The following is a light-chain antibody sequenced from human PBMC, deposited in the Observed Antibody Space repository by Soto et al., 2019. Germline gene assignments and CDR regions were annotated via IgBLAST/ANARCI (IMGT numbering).Light chain of an antibody. Sequence: DIQMTQSPSSLSASVGDRVTVTCRASQSISSFLNWYQQKPGKAPKLLIYAASSLQSGVPSRFSGSGSGTDFPLTISSLQPEDFATYYCQQRGRTPLTFGGGTKVEIK. CDR1: QSISSF. V-gene: IGKV1-39*01. CDR3: QQRGRTPLT. J-gene: IGKJ4*01. CDR2: AAS.